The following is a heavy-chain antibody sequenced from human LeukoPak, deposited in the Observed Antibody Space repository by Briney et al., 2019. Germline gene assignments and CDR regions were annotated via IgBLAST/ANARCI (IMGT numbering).Heavy chain of an antibody. CDR1: GFTFSSHT. CDR2: ISGTSSII. Sequence: GGSLRLSCAASGFTFSSHTMNWVRLAPGKGLEWVSYISGTSSIIYYADSVKDRFTISRDNAKNSLYLQMNSLRDEDTAVYYCARGTPYDYGDFLDNWGQGTLVTVSS. V-gene: IGHV3-48*02. CDR3: ARGTPYDYGDFLDN. J-gene: IGHJ4*02. D-gene: IGHD4-17*01.